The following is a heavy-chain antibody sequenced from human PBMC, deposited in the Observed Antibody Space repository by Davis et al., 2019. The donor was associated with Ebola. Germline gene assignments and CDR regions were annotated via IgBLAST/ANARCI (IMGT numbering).Heavy chain of an antibody. CDR2: ISSSSSYI. CDR1: GFTFSSYS. J-gene: IGHJ6*02. CDR3: ARGRVRFLPRVLYGMDV. D-gene: IGHD3-3*01. Sequence: GESLKISCAASGFTFSSYSMNWVRQAPGKGLEWVSSISSSSSYIYYADSVKGRFTISRDNAKNSLYLQMNSLRAEDTAVYYCARGRVRFLPRVLYGMDVWGQGTTVTVSS. V-gene: IGHV3-21*01.